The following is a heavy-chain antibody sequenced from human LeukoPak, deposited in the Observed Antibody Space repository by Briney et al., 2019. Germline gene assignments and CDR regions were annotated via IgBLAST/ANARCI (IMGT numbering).Heavy chain of an antibody. CDR2: ISSSGSTI. J-gene: IGHJ4*02. V-gene: IGHV3-48*03. CDR3: AGGDYDFLFDY. Sequence: PGGSLRLSCAASGFSFSSYEMNWVRQAPGKGLEWVSYISSSGSTIYYADSVKGRFTISRDNAKNSLYLQMNSLRAEDTAVYYCAGGDYDFLFDYWGQGTLVTVSS. CDR1: GFSFSSYE. D-gene: IGHD3-3*01.